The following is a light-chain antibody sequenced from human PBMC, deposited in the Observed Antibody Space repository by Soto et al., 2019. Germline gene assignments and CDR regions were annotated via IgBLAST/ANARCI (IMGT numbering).Light chain of an antibody. CDR1: SSDVGRYNY. Sequence: QSALTQPASVSGSPGQSITISCTGASSDVGRYNYVSWYQLHPGKAPKLIIYEDSKRPSGISPRFSGSKSDNTASLTISGLRAEDEAHYHCCSYAGSRTFVFGGGTKLTVL. V-gene: IGLV2-23*01. CDR2: EDS. J-gene: IGLJ3*02. CDR3: CSYAGSRTFV.